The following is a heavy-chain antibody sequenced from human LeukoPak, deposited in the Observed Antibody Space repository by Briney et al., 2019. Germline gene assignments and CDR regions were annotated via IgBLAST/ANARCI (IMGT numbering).Heavy chain of an antibody. Sequence: PGRSLRLSCAASGFTFSSYAMHWVRQAPGKGLEWVAAISYDGSNKYYADSVKGRFTISRDNSKNTLYLQMNSLRAEDTCVYSCARAQTVVVITTSRFDYWGQGTLVTVSS. V-gene: IGHV3-30-3*01. CDR2: ISYDGSNK. J-gene: IGHJ4*02. D-gene: IGHD3-22*01. CDR1: GFTFSSYA. CDR3: ARAQTVVVITTSRFDY.